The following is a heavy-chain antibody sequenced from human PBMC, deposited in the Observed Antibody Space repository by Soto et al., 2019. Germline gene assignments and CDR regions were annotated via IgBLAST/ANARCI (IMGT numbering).Heavy chain of an antibody. CDR1: GFTFDDHA. CDR3: PRDTVPDTRGTFDI. CDR2: ISWSSGSI. J-gene: IGHJ3*02. Sequence: EVQLVESGGGLVQPGRSLRLSCAASGFTFDDHAMHWVRQAPGKGLEWVSSISWSSGSIGYADSVKGRFTISRDNAKNSLYLEMNGLRAEDTALYYCPRDTVPDTRGTFDIWGQGTMVTVSS. V-gene: IGHV3-9*01.